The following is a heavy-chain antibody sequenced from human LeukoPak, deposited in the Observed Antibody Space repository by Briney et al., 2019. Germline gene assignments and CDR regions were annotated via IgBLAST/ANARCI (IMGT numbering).Heavy chain of an antibody. CDR1: GLTFSSDG. D-gene: IGHD3-3*01. CDR2: ISGSGGTT. V-gene: IGHV3-23*01. Sequence: GGSLRLSCAASGLTFSSDGMSWVRPAPGKGLEWVAVISGSGGTTYYADSVKGRFTISRDNSKKTLYLQMSSLGADDTAVYFCAKSIEGVVRGTYYYYSYMDVWGKGTTVTVSS. CDR3: AKSIEGVVRGTYYYYSYMDV. J-gene: IGHJ6*03.